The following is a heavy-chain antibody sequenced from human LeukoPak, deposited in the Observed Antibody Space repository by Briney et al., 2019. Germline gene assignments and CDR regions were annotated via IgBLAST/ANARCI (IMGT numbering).Heavy chain of an antibody. CDR2: IYFSGST. CDR1: GGSISRSNSY. J-gene: IGHJ5*01. V-gene: IGHV4-39*01. D-gene: IGHD2-15*01. CDR3: ARVVLWFEY. Sequence: SETLSLTCAVSGGSISRSNSYWGWIRQPPGKGLEWIGSIYFSGSTYYNPSLKSRVTISVDTSKNQFSLKLSSVTAADTAVYYCARVVLWFEYWGXGTLVTVSS.